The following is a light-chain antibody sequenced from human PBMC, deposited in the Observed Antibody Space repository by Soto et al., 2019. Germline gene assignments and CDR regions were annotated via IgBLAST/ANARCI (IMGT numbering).Light chain of an antibody. Sequence: EIVMKQSPAPLSVSQGDRVTLSCGASQSVSSNFLAWYQQGPGLEPRLLIYGPSTRATGIPARFSGSGSGTELTLTISSLQSEDFAVYYCQQYNNWPPITFGQGTRLETK. CDR3: QQYNNWPPIT. CDR2: GPS. J-gene: IGKJ5*01. CDR1: QSVSSN. V-gene: IGKV3-15*01.